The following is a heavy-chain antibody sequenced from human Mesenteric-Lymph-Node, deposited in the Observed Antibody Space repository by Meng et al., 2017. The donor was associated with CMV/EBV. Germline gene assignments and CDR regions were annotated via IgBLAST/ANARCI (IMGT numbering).Heavy chain of an antibody. CDR2: INGDGSRT. D-gene: IGHD3-3*01. V-gene: IGHV3-74*01. J-gene: IGHJ4*02. CDR3: ARDDFGVVTNY. CDR1: GFSFSNYW. Sequence: GESLKISCAAAGFSFSNYWMHWVRQAPGKGLMWVSGINGDGSRTSYADSVKGRFAISRDNAKNTLYLQMNSLRAEDTAVYYCARDDFGVVTNYWGQGTLVTVSS.